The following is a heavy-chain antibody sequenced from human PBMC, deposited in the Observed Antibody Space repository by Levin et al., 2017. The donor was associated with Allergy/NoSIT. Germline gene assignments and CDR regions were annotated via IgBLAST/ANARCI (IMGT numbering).Heavy chain of an antibody. Sequence: SSETLSLTCSVSGDSLINSYWTWVRQPAGKGLEYIGRIYGSGTSNFNPSFRSRVTMSVDTSKNQISLDLTSVTAADTAVYYCARDVGSRGWPTWLDPWGQGTLVIVSS. V-gene: IGHV4-4*07. D-gene: IGHD6-19*01. CDR2: IYGSGTS. CDR1: GDSLINSY. CDR3: ARDVGSRGWPTWLDP. J-gene: IGHJ5*02.